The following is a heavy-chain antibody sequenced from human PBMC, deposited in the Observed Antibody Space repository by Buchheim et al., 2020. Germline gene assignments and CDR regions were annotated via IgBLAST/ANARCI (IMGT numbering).Heavy chain of an antibody. J-gene: IGHJ4*02. CDR3: ARDTGYSNHDFDY. D-gene: IGHD3-22*01. Sequence: QVQLVQSRLQVMKPGASVKVSCKASGYNFFGSGIHWVRQAPGQGLEWMGWISLYNGATIYAPTVRDRVTMTTDTSTTTAYLELRGLRSEDVAVYYCARDTGYSNHDFDYWGQGTL. CDR2: ISLYNGAT. V-gene: IGHV1-18*03. CDR1: GYNFFGSG.